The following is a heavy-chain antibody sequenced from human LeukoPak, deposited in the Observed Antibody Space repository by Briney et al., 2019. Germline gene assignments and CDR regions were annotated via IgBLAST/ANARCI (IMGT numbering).Heavy chain of an antibody. CDR2: IIPIFGTA. Sequence: VASVKVSCKASGGTFSSYAISWVRQAPGQGLEWMGGIIPIFGTANYAQKFQGRVTITADESTSTAYMGLSSLRSEDTAVYYCARAHFQYDILTGIDYWGQGTLVTVSS. CDR3: ARAHFQYDILTGIDY. V-gene: IGHV1-69*13. J-gene: IGHJ4*02. CDR1: GGTFSSYA. D-gene: IGHD3-9*01.